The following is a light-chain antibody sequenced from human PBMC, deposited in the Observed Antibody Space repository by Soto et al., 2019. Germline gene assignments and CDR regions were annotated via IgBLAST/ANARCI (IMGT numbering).Light chain of an antibody. CDR2: AES. CDR3: QQSYSTPT. V-gene: IGKV1-39*01. J-gene: IGKJ4*01. CDR1: QSISSY. Sequence: DIQMTQSPSSLSASVGDRVTITCRASQSISSYLNWYQQKPGKAPKLLIYAESSLQSGVPSRFSGSGSGTDFTLTISSLQPEDVATYYCQQSYSTPTFGGGTKVEIK.